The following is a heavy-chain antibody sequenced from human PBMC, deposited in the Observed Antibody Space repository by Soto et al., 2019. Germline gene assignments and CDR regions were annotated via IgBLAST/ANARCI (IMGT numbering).Heavy chain of an antibody. Sequence: QVQLQESGPGLVKPSETLSLTCTVSGGSISSYYWSWIRQPAGKGLEWIGRIYTSGSTNYNPSLKSRVTMSVDTSKNQFSLKLSSVTAADTAVYYCARGPIAAAGPRGSNWFDPWGQGTLVTVSS. D-gene: IGHD6-13*01. V-gene: IGHV4-4*07. CDR3: ARGPIAAAGPRGSNWFDP. J-gene: IGHJ5*02. CDR2: IYTSGST. CDR1: GGSISSYY.